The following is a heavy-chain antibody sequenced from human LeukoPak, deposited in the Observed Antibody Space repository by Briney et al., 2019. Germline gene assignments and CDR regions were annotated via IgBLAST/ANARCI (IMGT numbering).Heavy chain of an antibody. D-gene: IGHD3-10*01. CDR1: GGSISSYY. Sequence: PSETLSLTCTVSGGSISSYYWSWIRQPPGKGLEWIGYIYYSGSTNYNPSLKSRVTISVDTSKNQFSLRLSSVTAADTAVYYCARVQLTYGSGSFYNDPDAFDIWGQGTMVTVSS. J-gene: IGHJ3*02. CDR2: IYYSGST. CDR3: ARVQLTYGSGSFYNDPDAFDI. V-gene: IGHV4-59*01.